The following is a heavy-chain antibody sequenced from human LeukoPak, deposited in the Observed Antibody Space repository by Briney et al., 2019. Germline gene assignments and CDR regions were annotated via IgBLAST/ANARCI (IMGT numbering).Heavy chain of an antibody. CDR2: INPSGGST. CDR1: GYTFTSYY. J-gene: IGHJ4*02. V-gene: IGHV1-46*01. CDR3: AREESGDYFDY. D-gene: IGHD3-10*01. Sequence: ASVKVSCKASGYTFTSYYMHWVRQAPGQGLEWMGIINPSGGSTSYAQKFQGRVTMTRDTSTSTVYMKLSSLRSEDTAVYYCAREESGDYFDYWGQGTLVTVSS.